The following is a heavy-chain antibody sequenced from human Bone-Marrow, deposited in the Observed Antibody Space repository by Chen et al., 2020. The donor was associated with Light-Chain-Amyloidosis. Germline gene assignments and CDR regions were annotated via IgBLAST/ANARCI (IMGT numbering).Heavy chain of an antibody. V-gene: IGHV3-30*04. CDR1: RSTLSGYT. CDR3: ATTDFDY. CDR2: ILYDGSTK. J-gene: IGHJ4*02. Sequence: QVRLVQSGGRIFQPGRSLRLSCAASRSTLSGYTMHWVRQAPGRGLQWVAVILYDGSTKYYTDSVKGRFTVSRDRSTLYLQMDSLRAEDTAIYYCATTDFDYWGQGTLVTVSS.